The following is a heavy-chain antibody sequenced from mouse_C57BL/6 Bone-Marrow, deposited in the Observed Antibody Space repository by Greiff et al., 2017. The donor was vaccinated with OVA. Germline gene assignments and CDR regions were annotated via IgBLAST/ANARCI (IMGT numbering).Heavy chain of an antibody. CDR2: IYPGNSDT. D-gene: IGHD1-2*01. CDR3: TSLATWFAY. J-gene: IGHJ3*01. Sequence: VQLKQSGAELAKPGASVKLSCKASGYTFTSYWMHWVKQRPGQGLEWIGAIYPGNSDTSYNQKFKGKAKLTAVTSASTAYMELSSLTNEDSAVYYCTSLATWFAYWGQGTLVTVSA. CDR1: GYTFTSYW. V-gene: IGHV1-5*01.